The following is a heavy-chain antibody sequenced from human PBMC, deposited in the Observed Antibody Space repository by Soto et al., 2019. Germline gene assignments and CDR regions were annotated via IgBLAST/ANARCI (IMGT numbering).Heavy chain of an antibody. D-gene: IGHD1-1*01. CDR2: ISAYNGNT. J-gene: IGHJ4*02. CDR3: ARVPHPPRHPKHDY. Sequence: ASVKVSCKASGYTFTGYHMHWVRQAPGQGLEWMGWISAYNGNTNYAQKLQGRVTMTTDTSTSTAYMELRSLRSDDTAVYYCARVPHPPRHPKHDYWGQGTLVTVSS. V-gene: IGHV1-18*04. CDR1: GYTFTGYH.